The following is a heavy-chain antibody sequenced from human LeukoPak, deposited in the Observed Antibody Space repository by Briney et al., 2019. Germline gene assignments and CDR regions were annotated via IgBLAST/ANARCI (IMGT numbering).Heavy chain of an antibody. CDR3: AKVPRDSDCY. CDR1: GFTVSSNY. D-gene: IGHD2-21*02. CDR2: IYSGGST. Sequence: GGSLRLSCAASGFTVSSNYMSWVRQAPGKGLEWVSVIYSGGSTYYADSVKGRFTISRDNAKNSLYLQMNSLGAEDTAVYYCAKVPRDSDCYWGQGTLVTVSS. J-gene: IGHJ4*02. V-gene: IGHV3-53*01.